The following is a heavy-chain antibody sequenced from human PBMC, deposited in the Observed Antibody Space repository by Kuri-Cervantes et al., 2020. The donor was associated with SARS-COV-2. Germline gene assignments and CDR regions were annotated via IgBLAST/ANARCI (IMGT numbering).Heavy chain of an antibody. Sequence: GESLKISCEVSGFTFSSHAMHWVRQAPGKGLEWVAVISSDGGNKYYADSVRGRFTISRDNSKSTLYLRLNTLRAEDTAVYHCAREYVYDTTGYFYWYFDLWGRGTLVTVSS. J-gene: IGHJ2*01. D-gene: IGHD3-22*01. CDR3: AREYVYDTTGYFYWYFDL. CDR2: ISSDGGNK. CDR1: GFTFSSHA. V-gene: IGHV3-30-3*01.